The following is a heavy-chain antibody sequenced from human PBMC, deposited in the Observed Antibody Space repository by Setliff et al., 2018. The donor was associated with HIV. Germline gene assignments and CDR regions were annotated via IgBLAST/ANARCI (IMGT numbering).Heavy chain of an antibody. CDR3: ARGSSWQYYYYYYMDV. D-gene: IGHD6-13*01. CDR2: IYYSGST. Sequence: SETLSLTCTGSGGSISSYYWSWIRQPPGKGLEWIGYIYYSGSTNYNPSLKSRVTISVDTSKNQFSLKLSSVTAADTAVYYCARGSSWQYYYYYYMDVWGKGTTVTVSS. J-gene: IGHJ6*03. V-gene: IGHV4-59*01. CDR1: GGSISSYY.